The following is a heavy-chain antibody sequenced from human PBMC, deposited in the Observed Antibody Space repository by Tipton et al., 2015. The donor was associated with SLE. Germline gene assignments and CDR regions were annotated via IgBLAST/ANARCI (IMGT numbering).Heavy chain of an antibody. D-gene: IGHD3-3*01. CDR3: ARPGGVLEWFFLHH. Sequence: GSLRLSCAASGFTFSSYSMNWVRQAPGKGLEWVSGISESGDRTYDADSVKGRFTISRDNSKGMLYLQMNSLRNEDTAVYYCARPGGVLEWFFLHHWGQGTLVTVSS. CDR2: ISESGDRT. CDR1: GFTFSSYS. J-gene: IGHJ5*02. V-gene: IGHV3-23*01.